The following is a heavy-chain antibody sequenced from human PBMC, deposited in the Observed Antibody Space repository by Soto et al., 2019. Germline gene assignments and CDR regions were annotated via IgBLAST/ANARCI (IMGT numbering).Heavy chain of an antibody. V-gene: IGHV3-30-3*01. CDR2: ISYDGSNK. D-gene: IGHD6-6*01. J-gene: IGHJ4*02. Sequence: QVQLVESGGGVVQPGRSLRLSCAASGFTFSSYAMHWVRQAPGKGLEWVAVISYDGSNKYYADSVKGRFTISRDNSKNTVYLQMNSLRAEDTAVYSCARGFEYSSSSDWGQGTLVTVSS. CDR3: ARGFEYSSSSD. CDR1: GFTFSSYA.